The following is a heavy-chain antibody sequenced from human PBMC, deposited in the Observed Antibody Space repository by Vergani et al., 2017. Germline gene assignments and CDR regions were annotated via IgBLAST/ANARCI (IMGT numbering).Heavy chain of an antibody. Sequence: EVQLLESGGGLVQPGGSLRLSCAASGFTFSSYAMSWVRQAPGKGLEWVSAISGSGGSTYYADSVKGRFTISRDNSKNSLYLQMNSLRAEDTAVYYCAMGPFGEEFYYYGMDVWGQGTTVTVSS. CDR1: GFTFSSYA. D-gene: IGHD3-10*01. CDR3: AMGPFGEEFYYYGMDV. J-gene: IGHJ6*02. V-gene: IGHV3-23*01. CDR2: ISGSGGST.